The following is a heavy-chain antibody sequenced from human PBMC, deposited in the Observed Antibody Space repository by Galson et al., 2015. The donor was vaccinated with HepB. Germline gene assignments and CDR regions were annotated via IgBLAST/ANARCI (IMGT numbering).Heavy chain of an antibody. J-gene: IGHJ6*03. CDR3: ARVTTVTTYGPMGYMDV. CDR1: GYTFTSYY. V-gene: IGHV1-46*03. D-gene: IGHD4-17*01. CDR2: INPSGGST. Sequence: SVKVSCKASGYTFTSYYMHWVRQAPGQGLEWMGIINPSGGSTSYAQKFQGRVTMTRDTSTSTVYMELSSLRSEDTAVYYCARVTTVTTYGPMGYMDVWGKGTTVTVSS.